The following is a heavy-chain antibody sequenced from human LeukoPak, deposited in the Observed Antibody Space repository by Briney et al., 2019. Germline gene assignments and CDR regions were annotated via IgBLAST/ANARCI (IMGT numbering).Heavy chain of an antibody. D-gene: IGHD6-13*01. CDR2: INPNSGST. Sequence: ASVKVSCKASGYTFTGYYMHWVRQAPGQGLEWMGWINPNSGSTNYAQKFQGRVTMTRNTSISTAYMELSSLRSEDTAVYYCARGRTYSSSWYGFMNYYYYYYMDVWGKGTTVTISS. CDR1: GYTFTGYY. V-gene: IGHV1-2*02. J-gene: IGHJ6*03. CDR3: ARGRTYSSSWYGFMNYYYYYYMDV.